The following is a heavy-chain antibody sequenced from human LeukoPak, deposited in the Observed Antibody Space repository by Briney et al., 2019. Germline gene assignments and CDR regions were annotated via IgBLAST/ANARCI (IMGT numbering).Heavy chain of an antibody. CDR3: ARSKVGSSLDY. Sequence: GGSPRLSCAASGFTFSSYSMNWVRQAPGKGLEWVSSISSSSYIYYADSVKGRFTISRDNAKNSLYLQMNSLRAEDTAVYYCARSKVGSSLDYWGQGTLVTVSS. D-gene: IGHD2-15*01. J-gene: IGHJ4*02. CDR2: ISSSSYI. CDR1: GFTFSSYS. V-gene: IGHV3-21*01.